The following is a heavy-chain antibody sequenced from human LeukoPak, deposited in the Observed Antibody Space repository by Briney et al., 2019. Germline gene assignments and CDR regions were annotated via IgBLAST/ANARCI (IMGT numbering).Heavy chain of an antibody. V-gene: IGHV3-74*01. CDR1: GFSFSVYW. Sequence: GGSLRLSCAASGFSFSVYWMHWVRQAPGKGLVWVSRINSDGSSTSYADSVKGRFTISRDNAKNTLYLQMNSLRAEDTAVYYCARGWSYSGSYQYYFDYWGQGTLVTVSS. J-gene: IGHJ4*02. CDR3: ARGWSYSGSYQYYFDY. D-gene: IGHD1-26*01. CDR2: INSDGSST.